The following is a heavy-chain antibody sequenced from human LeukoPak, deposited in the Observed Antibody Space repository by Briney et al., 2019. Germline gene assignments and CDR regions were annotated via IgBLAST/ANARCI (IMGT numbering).Heavy chain of an antibody. CDR3: ATVGLRYFDWLLDPRGEGFDY. J-gene: IGHJ4*02. D-gene: IGHD3-9*01. Sequence: RASVKVSRKASGYTFTSYGISWVRQAPGQGLEWMGWISAYNGNTNYAQKLQGRVTMTTDTSTSTAYMELRSLRSDDTAVYYCATVGLRYFDWLLDPRGEGFDYWGQGTLVTVSS. CDR2: ISAYNGNT. V-gene: IGHV1-18*01. CDR1: GYTFTSYG.